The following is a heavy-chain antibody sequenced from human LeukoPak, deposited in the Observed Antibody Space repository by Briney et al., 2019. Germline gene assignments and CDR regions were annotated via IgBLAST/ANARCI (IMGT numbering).Heavy chain of an antibody. V-gene: IGHV3-23*01. CDR3: AKDWGEYFDYVWGSFTSFDF. Sequence: PGGSLRLSCAASGFTFDDYGMSWVRQAPGKGLEWVSGISGSGHRTYYADSVKGRFTISRDNSKNTLYLQMNSLRAEDTAVYYCAKDWGEYFDYVWGSFTSFDFWGQGTLVTVSS. CDR1: GFTFDDYG. D-gene: IGHD3-16*01. J-gene: IGHJ4*02. CDR2: ISGSGHRT.